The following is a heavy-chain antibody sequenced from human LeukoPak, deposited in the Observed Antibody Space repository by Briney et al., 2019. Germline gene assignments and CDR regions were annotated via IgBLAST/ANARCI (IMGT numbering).Heavy chain of an antibody. CDR2: IHPNTGAT. CDR3: ARDMGRYSGYDYDY. D-gene: IGHD5-12*01. CDR1: GYTFSGYY. V-gene: IGHV1-2*02. Sequence: ASVKVSCKASGYTFSGYYIHWVRQAPGQGLEWVGCIHPNTGATHYAQKFQGRLTMTRDTSISTVYMELTRLRSDDTAVYYCARDMGRYSGYDYDYWGQGTLVTASS. J-gene: IGHJ4*02.